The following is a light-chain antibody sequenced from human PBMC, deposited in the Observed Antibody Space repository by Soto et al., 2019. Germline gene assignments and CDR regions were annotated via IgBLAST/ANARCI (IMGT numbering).Light chain of an antibody. CDR3: QQSYSSFMYT. Sequence: DIQLTQSPSSLSASIGDRVTITCRASQSIGSYLSWYQHTQGRAPKLLIFGASYLKGGFPSRFSGSGAGTDFTLTITSLDTEDLATYYCQQSYSSFMYTFGQGTKVDIK. J-gene: IGKJ2*01. CDR1: QSIGSY. V-gene: IGKV1-39*01. CDR2: GAS.